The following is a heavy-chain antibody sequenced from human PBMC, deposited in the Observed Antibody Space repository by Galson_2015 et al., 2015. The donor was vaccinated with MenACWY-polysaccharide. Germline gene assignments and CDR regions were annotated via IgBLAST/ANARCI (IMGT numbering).Heavy chain of an antibody. Sequence: SLRLSCAASGFTFSSYWMSWVRQAPGKGLEWVANIKQDGSEKYYVDSVKGRFTISRDNAMNSLYLQMNSLRGEDTAVYYCARDSGRGGTSYWGQGTLVTVSS. CDR2: IKQDGSEK. V-gene: IGHV3-7*01. CDR3: ARDSGRGGTSY. CDR1: GFTFSSYW. D-gene: IGHD4-23*01. J-gene: IGHJ4*02.